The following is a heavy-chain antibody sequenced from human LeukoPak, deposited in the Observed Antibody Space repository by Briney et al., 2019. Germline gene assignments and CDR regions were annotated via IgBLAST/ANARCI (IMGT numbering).Heavy chain of an antibody. D-gene: IGHD3-22*01. CDR3: AKAEDYDSSGNDAFDI. V-gene: IGHV3-23*01. CDR1: GFTFSSYA. CDR2: LSGSGGST. Sequence: GGSLTLSCAASGFTFSSYAMRWVGQAPGKGLEWVSALSGSGGSTYYADSVKGRFTISRDNSKNTLYLQMNSLRAEDTAVYYCAKAEDYDSSGNDAFDIWGQGTMVTVSS. J-gene: IGHJ3*02.